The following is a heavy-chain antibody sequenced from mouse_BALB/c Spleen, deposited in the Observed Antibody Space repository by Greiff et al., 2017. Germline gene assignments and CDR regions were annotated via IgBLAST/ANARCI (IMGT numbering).Heavy chain of an antibody. D-gene: IGHD1-1*01. CDR2: ISYSGST. J-gene: IGHJ2*01. Sequence: EVKLQESGPSLVKPSQTLSLTCSVTGDSITSGYWNWIRKFPGNKLEYMGYISYSGSTYYNPSLKSRISITRDTSKNQYYLQLNSVTTEDTATYYCARSYYGSSSYFDYWGQGTTLTVSS. V-gene: IGHV3-8*02. CDR1: GDSITSGY. CDR3: ARSYYGSSSYFDY.